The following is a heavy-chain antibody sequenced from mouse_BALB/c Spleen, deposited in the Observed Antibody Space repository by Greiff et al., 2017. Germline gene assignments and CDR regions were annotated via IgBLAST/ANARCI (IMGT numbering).Heavy chain of an antibody. J-gene: IGHJ2*01. CDR3: ARRGYGYDGPTLDY. Sequence: VKLMESAAELARPGASVKMSCKASGYTFTSYTMHWVKQRPGQGLEWIGYINPSSGYTEYNQKFKDKTTLTADKSSSTAYMQLSSLTSEDSAVYYCARRGYGYDGPTLDYWGQGTTLTVSS. CDR2: INPSSGYT. V-gene: IGHV1-4*02. D-gene: IGHD2-2*01. CDR1: GYTFTSYT.